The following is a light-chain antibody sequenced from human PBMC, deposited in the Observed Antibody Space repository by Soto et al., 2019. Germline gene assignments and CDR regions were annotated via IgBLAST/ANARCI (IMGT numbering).Light chain of an antibody. CDR1: SSDIGGSDY. CDR3: SSYKTSITLGV. Sequence: QSALTQPASVSGSPGQSITISCTGSSSDIGGSDYVSWYQLRPGKAPKLLIYDVRNRPSGVSNRFSGSKSGNTASLTISGLQAEDEADYYCSSYKTSITLGVFGGGTKLTV. J-gene: IGLJ2*01. CDR2: DVR. V-gene: IGLV2-14*01.